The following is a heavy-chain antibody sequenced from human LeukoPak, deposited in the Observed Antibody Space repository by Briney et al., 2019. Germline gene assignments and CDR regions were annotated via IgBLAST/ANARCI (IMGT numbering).Heavy chain of an antibody. J-gene: IGHJ4*02. CDR2: IYYSGST. D-gene: IGHD4-17*01. CDR3: AREPYGASPRFDS. V-gene: IGHV4-30-4*01. CDR1: GGSISSGDYY. Sequence: SETLSLTCTVSGGSISSGDYYWSWIRQPPGKGLEWIGYIYYSGSTYYNPSLKSRVTISVDTSKNQFSLRLTSMTAADTAAYYCAREPYGASPRFDSWGPETLVTVSS.